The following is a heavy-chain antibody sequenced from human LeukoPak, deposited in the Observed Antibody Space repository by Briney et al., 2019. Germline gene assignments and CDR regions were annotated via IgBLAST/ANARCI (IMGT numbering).Heavy chain of an antibody. D-gene: IGHD5-18*01. V-gene: IGHV4-59*01. CDR3: ARAGYSYGTGYYFDY. Sequence: PSGTLSLTCTVSGGSISTYYWSWIRLPPGKGLEWIGYIYYTGATYYNPSLKSRVTISLDTSKNHFSLKLSSVTAADAAVYYCARAGYSYGTGYYFDYWGQGALVTVSS. CDR2: IYYTGAT. J-gene: IGHJ4*02. CDR1: GGSISTYY.